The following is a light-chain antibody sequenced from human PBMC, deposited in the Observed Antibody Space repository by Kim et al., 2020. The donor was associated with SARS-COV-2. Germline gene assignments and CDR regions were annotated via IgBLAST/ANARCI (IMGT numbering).Light chain of an antibody. CDR1: QGISSY. CDR2: SAS. V-gene: IGKV1-9*01. J-gene: IGKJ4*01. Sequence: IQLTQSPSSLSASVGDTVTITCRASQGISSYLAWYQQKPGLAPKVLIYSASTLRSGVPSRFSGSGSGTDFTLTISSLQPEDFATYYCQQLNSYPLTFGGGTKVDIK. CDR3: QQLNSYPLT.